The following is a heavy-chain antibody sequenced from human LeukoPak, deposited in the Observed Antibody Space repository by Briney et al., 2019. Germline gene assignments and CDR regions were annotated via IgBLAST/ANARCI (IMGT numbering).Heavy chain of an antibody. CDR3: VKDSSSGSYFDY. CDR2: ISSNGGST. Sequence: GGSLRLSCSASGFTFSRYAMHWVRQAPGKGLEYVSDISSNGGSTYYADSVKGRFTISRDNSRNTLHLQMSSLRVEDTAVYYCVKDSSSGSYFDYWGQGTLVTVSS. CDR1: GFTFSRYA. J-gene: IGHJ4*02. D-gene: IGHD3-10*01. V-gene: IGHV3-64D*06.